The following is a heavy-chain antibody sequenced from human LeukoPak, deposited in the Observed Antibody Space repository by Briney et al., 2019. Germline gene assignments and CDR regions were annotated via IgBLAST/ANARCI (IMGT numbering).Heavy chain of an antibody. Sequence: GGSLRLSWAASGFAFSDYYMSWIRQAPGKGLGWVSYIGSSGSTIYYADSVKGRFTMSRDNSKNTLYLQMNSLKAEDAALYYCAMLNSGSHSYNGLDFWGQGTTVTVSS. D-gene: IGHD1-26*01. CDR1: GFAFSDYY. V-gene: IGHV3-11*01. CDR3: AMLNSGSHSYNGLDF. CDR2: IGSSGSTI. J-gene: IGHJ6*02.